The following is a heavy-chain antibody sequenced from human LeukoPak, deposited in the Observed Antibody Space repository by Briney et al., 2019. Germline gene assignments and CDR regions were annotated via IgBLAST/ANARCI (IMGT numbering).Heavy chain of an antibody. V-gene: IGHV4-61*02. D-gene: IGHD2-2*01. CDR2: IYTSGST. CDR1: GGSISSGSYN. CDR3: ARETNYCSSTSCYYYYYYMDV. J-gene: IGHJ6*03. Sequence: SETLSLTCTVSGGSISSGSYNWSWIRQPAGKGLEWIGRIYTSGSTNYNPSLKSQVTISVDTSKNQFSLKLSSVTAADTAVYYCARETNYCSSTSCYYYYYYMDVWGKGTTVTVSS.